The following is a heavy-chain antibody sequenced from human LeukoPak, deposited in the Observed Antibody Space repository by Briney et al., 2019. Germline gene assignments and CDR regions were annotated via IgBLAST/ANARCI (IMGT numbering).Heavy chain of an antibody. CDR3: ARSNWNDPFDY. CDR1: GGSISSHY. D-gene: IGHD1-1*01. J-gene: IGHJ4*02. CDR2: IYYSGST. Sequence: SETLSLTCTVSGGSISSHYWSWIRQPPGKGLEWIGYIYYSGSTNYNPSLKSRVTISVDTSKNQFSLKLSSVTAADTAVYYCARSNWNDPFDYWGQGTLVTVSS. V-gene: IGHV4-59*11.